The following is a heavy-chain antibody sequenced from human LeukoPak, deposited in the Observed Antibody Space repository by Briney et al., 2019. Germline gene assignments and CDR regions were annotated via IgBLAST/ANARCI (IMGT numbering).Heavy chain of an antibody. Sequence: GGSLRLSCAASGFTGSSNYVSWVRQAPGKGLEWVSVIYSGGSTYYADSVKGRFTISRDNSKNTLYLQMNSLRDEDTAVYYCARVPTTVTTVYFDYWGQGTLVTVSS. CDR3: ARVPTTVTTVYFDY. J-gene: IGHJ4*02. CDR2: IYSGGST. CDR1: GFTGSSNY. D-gene: IGHD4-17*01. V-gene: IGHV3-53*01.